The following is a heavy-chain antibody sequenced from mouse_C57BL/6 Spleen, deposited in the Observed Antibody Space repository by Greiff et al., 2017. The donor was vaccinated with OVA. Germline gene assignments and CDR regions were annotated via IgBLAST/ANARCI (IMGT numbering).Heavy chain of an antibody. CDR3: ARPLGLYAMDY. V-gene: IGHV5-17*01. CDR2: ISSGSSTI. J-gene: IGHJ4*01. D-gene: IGHD6-1*01. CDR1: GFTFSDYG. Sequence: EVQRVESGGGLVKPGGSLKLSCAASGFTFSDYGMHWVRQAPEKGLEWVAYISSGSSTIYYADTVKGRFTISRDNAKNTLFLQMTSLRSEDTAMYYCARPLGLYAMDYWGQGTSVTVSS.